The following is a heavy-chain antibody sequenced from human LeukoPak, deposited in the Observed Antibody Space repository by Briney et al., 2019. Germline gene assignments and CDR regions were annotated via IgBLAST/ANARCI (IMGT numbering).Heavy chain of an antibody. J-gene: IGHJ5*02. Sequence: GGSLRLSCAASGFTFSTYSMNWVRQAPGKGLVWVSSISSSSSYIYYADSVKGRFTISRDNAKNSLYLQMNSLRVEDTAVYYCARVPQHYDFWSGYYRRGDNWFDPWGQGTLVTVSS. CDR2: ISSSSSYI. V-gene: IGHV3-21*01. CDR1: GFTFSTYS. D-gene: IGHD3-3*01. CDR3: ARVPQHYDFWSGYYRRGDNWFDP.